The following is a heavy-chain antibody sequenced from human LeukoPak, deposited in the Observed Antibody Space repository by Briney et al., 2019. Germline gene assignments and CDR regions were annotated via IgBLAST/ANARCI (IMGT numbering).Heavy chain of an antibody. D-gene: IGHD3-22*01. CDR1: GDSVSSNSAA. CDR3: ARRTGTYYYDSSGYSPRRYYFDY. Sequence: SQTLSLTCAISGDSVSSNSAAWNWIRQSPSRGLEWLGRTYCRSKWYNDYAVSVKSRITINPDTSKNQFSLNLSSVTAADTAVFYCARRTGTYYYDSSGYSPRRYYFDYWGQGTLVTVSS. CDR2: TYCRSKWYN. J-gene: IGHJ4*02. V-gene: IGHV6-1*01.